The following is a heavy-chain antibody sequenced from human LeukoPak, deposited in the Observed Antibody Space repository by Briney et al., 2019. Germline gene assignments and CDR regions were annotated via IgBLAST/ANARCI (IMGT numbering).Heavy chain of an antibody. D-gene: IGHD6-19*01. J-gene: IGHJ6*03. Sequence: GASVKVSCKASGYTFTSYDINWVRQATGQGLEWMGWMNPNSGNTGYAQKFQGRVTMTRNTSISTAYMELSSLRSEDTAVYYCATDSLAVAGNSYYYMDVWGKGTTVTISS. CDR2: MNPNSGNT. CDR3: ATDSLAVAGNSYYYMDV. CDR1: GYTFTSYD. V-gene: IGHV1-8*01.